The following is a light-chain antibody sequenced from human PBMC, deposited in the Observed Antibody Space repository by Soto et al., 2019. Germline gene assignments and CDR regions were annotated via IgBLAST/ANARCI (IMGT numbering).Light chain of an antibody. Sequence: ESLLTQSPGTLSLSPLQRAKLSCGTRETVSEDQLAWYQQKPGQAPRLVIFAVSIRAPGIPDRFSGSGSGTEFTLTISSLQSEDFAVYYCQQHLNWPPYFGQGTRLEIK. J-gene: IGKJ5*01. V-gene: IGKV3D-15*01. CDR3: QQHLNWPPY. CDR1: ETVSED. CDR2: AVS.